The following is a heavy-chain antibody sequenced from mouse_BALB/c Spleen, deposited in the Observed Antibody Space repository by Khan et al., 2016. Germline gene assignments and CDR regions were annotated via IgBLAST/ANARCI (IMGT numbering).Heavy chain of an antibody. V-gene: IGHV2-6-5*01. CDR1: GFSLTDYG. Sequence: VQLQESGPGLVAPSQSLSVTCTVSGFSLTDYGVSWIRQPPGKGLEWLGVVWSGGTTYYNSALISRLSISKDNSKSQVFLKMNSLQTGDTARYYCAKHGGLRTYWYVDVGGAGTPVSVSS. CDR3: AKHGGLRTYWYVDV. J-gene: IGHJ1*01. CDR2: VWSGGTT.